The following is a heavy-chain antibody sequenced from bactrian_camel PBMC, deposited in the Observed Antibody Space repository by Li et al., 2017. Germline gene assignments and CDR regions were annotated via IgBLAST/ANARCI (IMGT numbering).Heavy chain of an antibody. V-gene: IGHV3S63*01. J-gene: IGHJ4*01. D-gene: IGHD2*01. CDR1: VTTDSYC. Sequence: HVQLVESGGGSVQARGSLTLSCASSVTTDSYCAGWFRQAPGKEREGVAVITRAGDDTTYATSVKGRFTISKDSAKKTIYLQMNSLKSEDTALYYCTTSNVGSLSRSQATQVTVS. CDR2: ITRAGDDT.